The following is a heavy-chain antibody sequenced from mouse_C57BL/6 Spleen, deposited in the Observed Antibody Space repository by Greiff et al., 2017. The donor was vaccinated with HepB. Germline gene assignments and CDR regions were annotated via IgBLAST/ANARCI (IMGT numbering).Heavy chain of an antibody. D-gene: IGHD2-5*01. CDR1: GFTFSSYG. CDR3: ARPYYSNSWFAY. Sequence: DVHLVESGGDLVKPGGSLKLSCAASGFTFSSYGMSWVRQTPDKRLEWVATISSGGSYTYYPDSVKGRFTISRDNAKNTLYLQMSSLKSEDTAMYYCARPYYSNSWFAYWGQGTLVTVSA. V-gene: IGHV5-6*01. J-gene: IGHJ3*01. CDR2: ISSGGSYT.